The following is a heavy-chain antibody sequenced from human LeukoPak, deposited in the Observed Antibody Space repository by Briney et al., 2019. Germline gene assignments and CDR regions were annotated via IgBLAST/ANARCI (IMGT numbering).Heavy chain of an antibody. Sequence: GGSLRLSCAASGFTFSSYEMNWVRQAPGKGLEGVSYISSSGSTIYYADSVKGRFTISRDNAKNSLYLKMNSLRAEDTADYYCARDSGRGGYSYGPRDYWGQGTLVTVSS. J-gene: IGHJ4*02. V-gene: IGHV3-48*03. CDR2: ISSSGSTI. CDR3: ARDSGRGGYSYGPRDY. D-gene: IGHD5-18*01. CDR1: GFTFSSYE.